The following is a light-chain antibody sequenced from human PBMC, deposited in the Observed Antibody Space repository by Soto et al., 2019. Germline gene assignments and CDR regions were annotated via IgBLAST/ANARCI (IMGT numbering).Light chain of an antibody. J-gene: IGKJ2*01. CDR1: QSLSSW. V-gene: IGKV1-5*01. Sequence: DIQMTQSPSTLSASVGDRVTITCRASQSLSSWLAWYQQKTGQAPKLLIYDASSLESGVPSRFSGSVSGTEFTLTISSLQPDDFATYYCQQYNSYLYTFGQGTKLEIK. CDR3: QQYNSYLYT. CDR2: DAS.